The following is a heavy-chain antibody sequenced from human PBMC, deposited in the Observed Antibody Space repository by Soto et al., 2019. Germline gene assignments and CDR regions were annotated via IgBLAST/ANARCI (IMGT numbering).Heavy chain of an antibody. J-gene: IGHJ5*02. V-gene: IGHV4-31*03. CDR1: GDSISDTDYY. Sequence: SETLSLTCTVSGDSISDTDYYWTWIRQSPGKGLEWIGFINYTGNAYYNPYNPSLESRVSISIDTSKNQFSLKLTSVTAADTAVYYCARRPTGDGYWFDPWGPGTLVTVS. D-gene: IGHD7-27*01. CDR3: ARRPTGDGYWFDP. CDR2: INYTGNA.